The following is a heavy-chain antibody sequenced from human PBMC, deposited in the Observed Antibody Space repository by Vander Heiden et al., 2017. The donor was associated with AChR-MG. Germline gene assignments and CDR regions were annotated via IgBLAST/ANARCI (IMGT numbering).Heavy chain of an antibody. Sequence: QLQLQESGPGLVKPSETLSLTCTVSGGSISSSRYYWGWIRQPPGKGLVWIGRIYYSGSTYYNPSLKSRVTITVEKTKNQFSRKLSTAAAADTTVYYCAGSIAAAGTLFDYWGQGTLVTVSS. J-gene: IGHJ4*02. D-gene: IGHD6-13*01. CDR3: AGSIAAAGTLFDY. CDR1: GGSISSSRYY. V-gene: IGHV4-39*01. CDR2: IYYSGST.